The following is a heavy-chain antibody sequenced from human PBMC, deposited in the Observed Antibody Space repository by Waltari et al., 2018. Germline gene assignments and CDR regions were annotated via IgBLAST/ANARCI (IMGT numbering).Heavy chain of an antibody. V-gene: IGHV1-69*08. Sequence: QVQLVQSGAEVKKPGSSVKVSCKASGGTFSSYAISWVRQAPGQGLEWMGRIIPIFGTANYAQKFQGRVTITADKSTSTAYMELSSLRSEDTAVYYCASSGVLWFRELYGVLDVWGQGTTVTVSS. CDR3: ASSGVLWFRELYGVLDV. CDR1: GGTFSSYA. D-gene: IGHD3-10*01. J-gene: IGHJ6*02. CDR2: IIPIFGTA.